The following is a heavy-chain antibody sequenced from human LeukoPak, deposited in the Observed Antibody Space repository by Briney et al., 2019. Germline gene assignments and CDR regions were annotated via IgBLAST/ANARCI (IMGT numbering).Heavy chain of an antibody. D-gene: IGHD6-13*01. CDR1: GGTFSSYA. Sequence: ASVKVSCKASGGTFSSYAISWVRQAPGQGLEWMGGIIPIFGTANYAQRFQGRVTITADESTSTAYMELSSLRSEDTAVYYCAEAAAGLRTHLDPWGQGTLVTASS. J-gene: IGHJ5*02. CDR2: IIPIFGTA. V-gene: IGHV1-69*13. CDR3: AEAAAGLRTHLDP.